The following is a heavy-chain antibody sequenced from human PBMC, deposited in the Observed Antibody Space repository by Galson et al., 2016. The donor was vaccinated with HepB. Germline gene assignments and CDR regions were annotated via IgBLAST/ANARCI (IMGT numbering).Heavy chain of an antibody. Sequence: SLRLSCAVSGLTFNIQYMSWVRQAPGKGLEWVANIEKDGSEENYVDSVKGRFTISRDNAKNSAYLQMNNVRAEDTAIYYCVAGAGWLPDHWGQGALVTASS. D-gene: IGHD6-19*01. CDR3: VAGAGWLPDH. V-gene: IGHV3-7*03. CDR2: IEKDGSEE. J-gene: IGHJ4*02. CDR1: GLTFNIQY.